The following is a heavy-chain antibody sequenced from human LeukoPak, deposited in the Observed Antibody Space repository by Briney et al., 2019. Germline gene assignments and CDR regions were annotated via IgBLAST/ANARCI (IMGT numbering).Heavy chain of an antibody. CDR1: GFTLSSYW. J-gene: IGHJ4*02. CDR2: IKEDGSES. D-gene: IGHD3-22*01. V-gene: IGHV3-7*04. CDR3: ARAFFYYDSDVNEY. Sequence: GGSLRLSCAASGFTLSSYWMNWVRQAPGKGLEWVANIKEDGSESYYVDSVKGRSTISRDNAKNSLYLQMNSLRGEDTAVYYCARAFFYYDSDVNEYWGQGTLVTVSS.